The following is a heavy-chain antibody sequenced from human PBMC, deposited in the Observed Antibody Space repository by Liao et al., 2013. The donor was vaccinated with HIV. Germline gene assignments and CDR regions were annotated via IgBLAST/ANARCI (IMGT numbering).Heavy chain of an antibody. D-gene: IGHD3-3*01. Sequence: QMQLQESGPGMVKPSETLSLTCTVSGGSINNHYWNWIRQPAGRGLEWIGRIYTSGNTNYNPSLKSRVTMSVDTSKNQFSLNLTSVTAADTAVYYCAARITISGVAIPHALDVWAKGQWSRLF. V-gene: IGHV4-4*07. CDR3: AARITISGVAIPHALDV. CDR2: IYTSGNT. J-gene: IGHJ3*01. CDR1: GGSINNHY.